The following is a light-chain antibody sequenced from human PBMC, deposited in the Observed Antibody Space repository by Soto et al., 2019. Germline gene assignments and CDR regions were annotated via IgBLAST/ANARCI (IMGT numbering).Light chain of an antibody. CDR2: GAS. Sequence: EIVMTQSPGSLSVSPGDRATLSCRASQNVRNNLAWYQQKPGQAPRLLIYGASTRATGIPARFSGSGSGTEFTLTISRLQSEDFATYYCQKYNSAPFTFGPGTKVDIK. J-gene: IGKJ3*01. V-gene: IGKV3-15*01. CDR1: QNVRNN. CDR3: QKYNSAPFT.